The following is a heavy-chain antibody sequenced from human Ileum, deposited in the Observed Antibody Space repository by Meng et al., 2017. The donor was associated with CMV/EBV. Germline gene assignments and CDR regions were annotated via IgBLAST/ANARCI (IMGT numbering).Heavy chain of an antibody. D-gene: IGHD6-13*01. CDR2: IIPIFGTD. J-gene: IGHJ4*02. CDR3: ARGYSSSLWDFDY. V-gene: IGHV1-69*05. Sequence: CKASGGTFSSYGISWVRQAPGQGLEWMDGIIPIFGTDNYAQKFQGRVTITTDESTSTAYMELSSLGSEDTAVYYCARGYSSSLWDFDYWGQGTLVTVSS. CDR1: GGTFSSYG.